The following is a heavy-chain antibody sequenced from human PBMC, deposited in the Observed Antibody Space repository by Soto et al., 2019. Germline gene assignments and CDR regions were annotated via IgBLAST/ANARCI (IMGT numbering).Heavy chain of an antibody. V-gene: IGHV3-66*01. CDR2: IYSGGST. D-gene: IGHD6-19*01. CDR1: EFTFSNYA. CDR3: ARDRIAVAGNPEYFQH. Sequence: GSLRLSCAASEFTFSNYAMSWVRQAPGKGLEWVSVIYSGGSTYYADSVKGRFTISRDNSKNTLYLQMNSLRAEDTAVYYCARDRIAVAGNPEYFQHWGQGTLVTVSS. J-gene: IGHJ1*01.